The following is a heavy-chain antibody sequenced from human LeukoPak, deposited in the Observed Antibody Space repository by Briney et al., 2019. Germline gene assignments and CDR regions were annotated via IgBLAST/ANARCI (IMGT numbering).Heavy chain of an antibody. CDR1: GFTFSSYA. V-gene: IGHV3-23*01. Sequence: GGSMRLSCAASGFTFSSYAMSWVRQAPGKGLEWVSGISGSGGSTYYADSVKGRFTISRDNSKNTPYLQMNSLRAEDTAVYYCAQHFSSCWYGYLGYWGQGTLVTVAS. D-gene: IGHD6-13*01. CDR3: AQHFSSCWYGYLGY. J-gene: IGHJ4*02. CDR2: ISGSGGST.